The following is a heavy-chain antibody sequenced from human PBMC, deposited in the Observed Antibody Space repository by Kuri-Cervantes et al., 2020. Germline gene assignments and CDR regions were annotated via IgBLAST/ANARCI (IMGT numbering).Heavy chain of an antibody. CDR2: ISAYNGNT. CDR3: ARGPGFGVVIMPTHYMDV. D-gene: IGHD3-3*01. CDR1: GYTFTSYG. Sequence: ASVKVSCKASGYTFTSYGISWVRQAPGQGLEWMGWISAYNGNTNYAQKFQGRVTMTTDTSTSTAYMELRSLRSDDTAVYYCARGPGFGVVIMPTHYMDVWGKGTTVSVSS. V-gene: IGHV1-18*01. J-gene: IGHJ6*03.